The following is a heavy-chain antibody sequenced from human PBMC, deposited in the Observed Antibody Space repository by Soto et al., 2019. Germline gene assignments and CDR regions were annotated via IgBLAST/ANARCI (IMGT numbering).Heavy chain of an antibody. CDR1: CGSISSGDYY. CDR3: ARRYSSSFDY. D-gene: IGHD6-13*01. Sequence: SETLSVTCTVSCGSISSGDYYWSWIRQPPGKGLEWIGYIYYSGSTYYNPSLKSRVTISVDTSKNQFSLKLSSVTAADTAVYYCARRYSSSFDYWGQGTLVTVSS. J-gene: IGHJ4*02. CDR2: IYYSGST. V-gene: IGHV4-30-4*01.